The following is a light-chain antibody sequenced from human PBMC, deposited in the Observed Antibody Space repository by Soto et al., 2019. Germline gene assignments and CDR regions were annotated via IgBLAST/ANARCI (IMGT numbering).Light chain of an antibody. CDR1: QSISTY. V-gene: IGKV1-39*01. CDR3: QQSYSTPET. Sequence: DIQMTQSPSSLSASVGDRVTITCRASQSISTYLNWYQQKPGEAQQLMIYAASSLQSGVPSRFSGSGSGTDFTLTISSLQPEDFATYYCQQSYSTPETFGQATQVEIK. J-gene: IGKJ1*01. CDR2: AAS.